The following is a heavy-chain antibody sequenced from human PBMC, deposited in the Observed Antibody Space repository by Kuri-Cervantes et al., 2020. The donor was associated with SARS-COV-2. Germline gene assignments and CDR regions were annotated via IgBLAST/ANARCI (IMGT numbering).Heavy chain of an antibody. CDR2: IDWDDDK. D-gene: IGHD3-10*01. CDR3: ARIRPIGTTVRGALYYFDY. J-gene: IGHJ4*02. Sequence: SGPTLVKPTETLTLTCTVSGFSLSTSGMCVSWIRQPPGKALEWLARIDWDDDKYYSTSLKTRLTISTDTFKNQVVLTMTNMDPVDTATYYCARIRPIGTTVRGALYYFDYWGQGTLVTVSS. CDR1: GFSLSTSGMC. V-gene: IGHV2-70*11.